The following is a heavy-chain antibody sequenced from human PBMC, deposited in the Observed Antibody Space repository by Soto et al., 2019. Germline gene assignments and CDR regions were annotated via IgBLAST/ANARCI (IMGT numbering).Heavy chain of an antibody. D-gene: IGHD2-21*02. CDR3: ARDYEYCGGDCYEYYFDY. J-gene: IGHJ4*02. CDR1: GFTFSSYE. V-gene: IGHV3-48*03. CDR2: ISSSGSTI. Sequence: PGGSLRLSCAASGFTFSSYEMNWVRQAPGKGLEWVSYISSSGSTIYYADSVKGRFTISRDNAKNSLYLQMNSLRAEDTAVYYCARDYEYCGGDCYEYYFDYWGQGTLVTVSS.